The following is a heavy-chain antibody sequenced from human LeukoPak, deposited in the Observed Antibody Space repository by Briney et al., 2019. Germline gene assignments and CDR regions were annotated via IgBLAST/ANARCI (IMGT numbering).Heavy chain of an antibody. D-gene: IGHD3-16*01. CDR2: ISSSSSYI. V-gene: IGHV3-21*01. J-gene: IGHJ4*02. CDR1: GFTFSSYS. CDR3: ARDLGPGYFDY. Sequence: GGSLRLSCAASGFTFSSYSMNWVRQAPGKGLEWVSSISSSSSYIYYADSVKGRFTISRDNAKNSLYLQMNSLRAEDTAVYHCARDLGPGYFDYWGQGTLVTVSS.